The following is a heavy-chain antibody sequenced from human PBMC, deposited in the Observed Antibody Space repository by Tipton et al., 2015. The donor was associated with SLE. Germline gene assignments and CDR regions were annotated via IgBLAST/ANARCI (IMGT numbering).Heavy chain of an antibody. CDR2: IYYSGST. CDR1: GGSMSRYY. CDR3: ARDRGRTRRGFDY. J-gene: IGHJ4*02. D-gene: IGHD2-15*01. V-gene: IGHV4-59*01. Sequence: TLSLTCTVSGGSMSRYYWSWIRQPPGKGLELIGYIYYSGSTNYNPSLKSRVAISVDTSKNQFSLNLSSVTAADTAVYYCARDRGRTRRGFDYWGPGTLVTVSS.